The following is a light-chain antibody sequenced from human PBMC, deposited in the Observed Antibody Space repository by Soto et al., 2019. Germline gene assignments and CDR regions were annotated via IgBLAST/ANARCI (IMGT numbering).Light chain of an antibody. V-gene: IGLV1-51*01. J-gene: IGLJ2*01. CDR1: SSNIENNY. CDR3: AIWDHSLSSVV. Sequence: QSVLTQPPSVSAAPGQKVTISCSGSSSNIENNYVSWYQQLPATAPKLLIYDNNKRPSGILDRFSGSKSGTSATLGITGLQAGDGADYYCAIWDHSLSSVVFGGGTKLTVL. CDR2: DNN.